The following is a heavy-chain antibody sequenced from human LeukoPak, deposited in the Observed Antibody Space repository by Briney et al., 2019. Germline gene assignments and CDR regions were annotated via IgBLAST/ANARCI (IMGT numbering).Heavy chain of an antibody. CDR2: IYYSGST. CDR1: GGSISSSSYY. CDR3: ARRNLGGDYTRSYYYGMDV. Sequence: SETLSLTCTVSGGSISSSSYYWGWIRQPPGKGLEWIGSIYYSGSTYYNPSLKSRVTISVDTSKNQFSLKLSSVTAADTAVYYCARRNLGGDYTRSYYYGMDVWGQGTTVTVSS. J-gene: IGHJ6*02. V-gene: IGHV4-39*01. D-gene: IGHD4-17*01.